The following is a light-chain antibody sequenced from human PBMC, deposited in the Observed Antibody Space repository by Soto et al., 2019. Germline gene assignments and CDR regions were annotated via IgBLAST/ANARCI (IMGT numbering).Light chain of an antibody. Sequence: DIQMTQSPSSLSASVGDSVTLTCRASQRLFSFLNWYQQAPGRAPKLLISTAYKLQSGVPSRFSGSESGTEFTLTISSLQPEDFAIYFCQHTYSAPFTFGPGTKVDVK. V-gene: IGKV1-39*01. CDR3: QHTYSAPFT. J-gene: IGKJ3*01. CDR1: QRLFSF. CDR2: TAY.